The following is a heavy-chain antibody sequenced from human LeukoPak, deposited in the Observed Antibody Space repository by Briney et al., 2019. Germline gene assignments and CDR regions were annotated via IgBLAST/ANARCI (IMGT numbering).Heavy chain of an antibody. Sequence: GRSLRLSCAASRFTFSSYAMHWVRQAPGKGLEWVALISYDGNNKDYADSVKGRFTTSRDNSKNTLYLQMNSLRAEDAAVYYCARDRYSSGWYVDYWGQGTLVTVSS. CDR1: RFTFSSYA. J-gene: IGHJ4*02. CDR3: ARDRYSSGWYVDY. V-gene: IGHV3-30*04. D-gene: IGHD6-19*01. CDR2: ISYDGNNK.